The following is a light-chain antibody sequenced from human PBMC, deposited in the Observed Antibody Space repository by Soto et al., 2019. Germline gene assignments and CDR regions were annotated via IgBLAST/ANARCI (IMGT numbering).Light chain of an antibody. V-gene: IGLV2-14*01. CDR3: SSYTTGSTIQV. Sequence: QSVLTQPASVSGSPGQSITISCTGSSNDIGAYKYVSWYQQYPGKAPKLIIFEVSNRPSGVSNRFSGSKSGNTASLTIAGLQAEDEADYHCSSYTTGSTIQVFGGGTKGTVL. CDR1: SNDIGAYKY. CDR2: EVS. J-gene: IGLJ1*01.